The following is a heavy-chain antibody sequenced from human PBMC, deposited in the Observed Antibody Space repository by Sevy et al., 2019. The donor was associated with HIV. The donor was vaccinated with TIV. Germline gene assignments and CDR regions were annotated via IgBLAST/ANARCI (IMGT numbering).Heavy chain of an antibody. V-gene: IGHV3-33*08. D-gene: IGHD4-17*01. Sequence: GGSLRLSCEASGFPFTNHGVHWVRQAPGKGLAWVALMWFDGSNKYYADSVKGRFTVSIDDSKKTLYLQMNSLRADDTAIYYCARDREFYDHGEYGPTSAPDLWGQGTLVTVSS. CDR2: MWFDGSNK. CDR1: GFPFTNHG. J-gene: IGHJ5*02. CDR3: ARDREFYDHGEYGPTSAPDL.